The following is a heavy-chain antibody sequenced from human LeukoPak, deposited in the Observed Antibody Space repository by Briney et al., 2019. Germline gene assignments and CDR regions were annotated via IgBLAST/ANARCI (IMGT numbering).Heavy chain of an antibody. CDR3: ARGDYYDSSGYYYAEYFQH. J-gene: IGHJ1*01. V-gene: IGHV4-59*01. Sequence: SETLSLTCTVSGGSISSYYWSWIRQPPGKGLEWIGYIYYSGSTNYNPSLKSRVTISVDTSKNQFSLKLSSVTAADTAVYYCARGDYYDSSGYYYAEYFQHWGQGTLVTVSS. CDR1: GGSISSYY. D-gene: IGHD3-22*01. CDR2: IYYSGST.